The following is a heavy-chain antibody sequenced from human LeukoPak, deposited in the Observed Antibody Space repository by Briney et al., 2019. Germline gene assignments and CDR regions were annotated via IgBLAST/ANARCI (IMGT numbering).Heavy chain of an antibody. CDR1: GFTFSSYW. CDR3: ARDPYSSTWSYGMDV. V-gene: IGHV3-7*05. J-gene: IGHJ6*02. Sequence: GGSLRLSCAASGFTFSSYWMSWVRQAPGKGLEWVANIKQDGSEEVYVDSVKGRFTISRDNAKNSLFLQMNILRAEDTAVYYCARDPYSSTWSYGMDVWGQGTTVTVSS. D-gene: IGHD6-6*01. CDR2: IKQDGSEE.